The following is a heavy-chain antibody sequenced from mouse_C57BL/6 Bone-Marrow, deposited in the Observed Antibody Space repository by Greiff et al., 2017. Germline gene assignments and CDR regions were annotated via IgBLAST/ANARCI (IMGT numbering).Heavy chain of an antibody. D-gene: IGHD2-2*01. Sequence: EVQLQQSGAELVRPGASVKLSCTASGFNIKDDYMHWVKQRPEQGLEWIGWIDPENGDTEYASKFQGKATITADTSSNTAYLQLSSLTSEDTAVYYCTGGYGYGFAYWGQGTLVTVSA. J-gene: IGHJ3*01. CDR1: GFNIKDDY. V-gene: IGHV14-4*01. CDR2: IDPENGDT. CDR3: TGGYGYGFAY.